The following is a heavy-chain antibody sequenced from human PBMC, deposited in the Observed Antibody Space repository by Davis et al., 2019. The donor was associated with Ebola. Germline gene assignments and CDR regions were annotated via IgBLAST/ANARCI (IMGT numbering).Heavy chain of an antibody. CDR3: ARDGAPPYSYGYYYYYGMDV. J-gene: IGHJ6*02. D-gene: IGHD5-18*01. V-gene: IGHV3-13*01. CDR2: IGTAGDT. Sequence: GESLKISCAASGFTFSNYDMHWVRQATGKGLEWVSAIGTAGDTYYPGSVKGRFTISSENAKNSLYLQMDSLRAEDTAVYYCARDGAPPYSYGYYYYYGMDVWGQGTTVTVSS. CDR1: GFTFSNYD.